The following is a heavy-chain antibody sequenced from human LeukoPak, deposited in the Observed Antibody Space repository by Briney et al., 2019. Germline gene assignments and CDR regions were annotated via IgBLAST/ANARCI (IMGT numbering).Heavy chain of an antibody. Sequence: GRFLRLSCAASGFTFSSYGMHWVRQAPGKGLEWVAVISYDGSNKYYADSVKGRFTISRDNSKNTLYLQMNSLRAEDTAVYYCARGWAVAGPFDYWGQGTLVTVSS. CDR3: ARGWAVAGPFDY. CDR2: ISYDGSNK. D-gene: IGHD6-19*01. V-gene: IGHV3-30*03. CDR1: GFTFSSYG. J-gene: IGHJ4*02.